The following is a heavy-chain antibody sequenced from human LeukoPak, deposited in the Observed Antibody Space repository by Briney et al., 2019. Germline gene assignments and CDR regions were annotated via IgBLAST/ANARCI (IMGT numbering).Heavy chain of an antibody. CDR2: ISSSSGYI. V-gene: IGHV3-21*04. J-gene: IGHJ4*02. CDR3: ASHSSSWYGFDY. CDR1: GFTFSSYS. Sequence: GGSLRLSCAASGFTFSSYSMNWVRQAPGKGLEWVSSISSSSGYIYYADSVKGRFTISRDNSKNTLYLQMNSLRAEDTAVYYCASHSSSWYGFDYWGQGTLVTVSS. D-gene: IGHD6-13*01.